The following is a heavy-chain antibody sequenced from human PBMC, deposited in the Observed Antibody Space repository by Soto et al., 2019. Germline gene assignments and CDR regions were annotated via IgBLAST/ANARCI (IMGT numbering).Heavy chain of an antibody. CDR3: AKAAATGGGAFDF. Sequence: GGSLRLSCAASGFICSSYDMSWVRQAPGKGLEWVSTILVDGRTFYVDSVKGRFTISRDSSQNTVYLQMNSLTAGDTDLYYCAKAAATGGGAFDFCGQETMVT. CDR2: ILVDGRT. V-gene: IGHV3-23*01. D-gene: IGHD2-8*02. J-gene: IGHJ3*01. CDR1: GFICSSYD.